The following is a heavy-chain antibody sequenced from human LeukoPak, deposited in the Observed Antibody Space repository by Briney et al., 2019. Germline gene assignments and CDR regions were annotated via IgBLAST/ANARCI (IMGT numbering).Heavy chain of an antibody. CDR2: INPNSGGT. V-gene: IGHV1-2*02. J-gene: IGHJ3*02. CDR3: ARDTDLHYYDSSGYPDAFDI. Sequence: GASVKVSCKASGYTFTGYYMHWVRQATGQGLEWMGWINPNSGGTNYAQKFQGRVTMTRDTSISTAYMELSRLRSDDTAVYYCARDTDLHYYDSSGYPDAFDIWGQGTMVTVSS. D-gene: IGHD3-22*01. CDR1: GYTFTGYY.